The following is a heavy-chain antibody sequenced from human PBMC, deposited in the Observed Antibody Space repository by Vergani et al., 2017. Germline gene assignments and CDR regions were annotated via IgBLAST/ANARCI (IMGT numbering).Heavy chain of an antibody. CDR2: IYYSGST. V-gene: IGHV4-59*01. Sequence: QVQLQESGPGLVKPSETLSLTCTVSGGSISSYYWSWIRQPPGKGLEWIGYIYYSGSTNYNPSLKSRVTISVDTSKNQFSLKLSSVTAADTAVYYCARLPYYYGWGWFDPWGQGTLVTVSS. CDR1: GGSISSYY. J-gene: IGHJ5*02. CDR3: ARLPYYYGWGWFDP. D-gene: IGHD3-10*01.